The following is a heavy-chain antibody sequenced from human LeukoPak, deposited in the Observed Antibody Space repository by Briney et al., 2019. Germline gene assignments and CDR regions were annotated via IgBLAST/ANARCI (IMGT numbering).Heavy chain of an antibody. V-gene: IGHV3-23*01. D-gene: IGHD6-19*01. J-gene: IGHJ4*02. Sequence: GGSLRLSCAASGFPLSSYAMSWVRQASGKGLEWVSATSSSDPGTYYADSVRGRFTISRDNSKNTLYLQMNSLRAEDTAVYYCAKVIAVAGVFDYWGQGTLVTVSS. CDR2: TSSSDPGT. CDR1: GFPLSSYA. CDR3: AKVIAVAGVFDY.